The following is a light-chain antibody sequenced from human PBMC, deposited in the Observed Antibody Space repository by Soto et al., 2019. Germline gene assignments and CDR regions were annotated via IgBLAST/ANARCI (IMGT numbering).Light chain of an antibody. J-gene: IGLJ2*01. Sequence: QSVLTQPPSASGTPGQRVTISCSGSSSNIGSNYVYWYQQLPGTAPKLLIYRNNQRPSGVPDRFSGSKSGTSASLAISGLRSEGEAGYYCAAWGGSLSGVVFGGGTKLTVL. CDR3: AAWGGSLSGVV. V-gene: IGLV1-47*01. CDR1: SSNIGSNY. CDR2: RNN.